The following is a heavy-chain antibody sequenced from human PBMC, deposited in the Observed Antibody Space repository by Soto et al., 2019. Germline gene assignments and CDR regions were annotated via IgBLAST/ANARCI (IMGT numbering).Heavy chain of an antibody. J-gene: IGHJ4*02. CDR1: GDSFTNHW. Sequence: GEPLQISCKGSGDSFTNHWIGWMRQMPGKGLEWMGIIYPGDSDTRYSPFFQGQVTISADKSISTAYLQWSSLKASDTAMYYCARFDSSGYSYYFDYWGQGTLVTVSS. CDR3: ARFDSSGYSYYFDY. V-gene: IGHV5-51*01. CDR2: IYPGDSDT. D-gene: IGHD3-22*01.